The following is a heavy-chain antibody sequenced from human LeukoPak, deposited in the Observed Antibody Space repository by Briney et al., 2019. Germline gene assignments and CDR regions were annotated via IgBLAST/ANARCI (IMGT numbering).Heavy chain of an antibody. CDR3: ARDLTATIRPTYFDY. CDR1: GYTFTGYY. V-gene: IGHV1-2*02. CDR2: INPNSGGT. D-gene: IGHD5-12*01. Sequence: VASVKVSCKASGYTFTGYYMHWVRQAPGQGLEWMGWINPNSGGTNYAQKFQGRVTMTRDTSISTAYMELSRLRSDDTAVYYCARDLTATIRPTYFDYWGQGTLVTVSS. J-gene: IGHJ4*02.